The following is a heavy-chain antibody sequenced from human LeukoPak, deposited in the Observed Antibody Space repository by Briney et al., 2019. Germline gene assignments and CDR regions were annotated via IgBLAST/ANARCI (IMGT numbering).Heavy chain of an antibody. CDR1: GYTFTSYG. D-gene: IGHD3-3*01. Sequence: ASAKVSCKASGYTFTSYGISWVRQAPGQGLEWMGWISAYNGNTNYAQKFQGRVTMTRDMSTSTVYMELSSLRSEDTAVYYCARAFDFWSGYYRAEYFQHWGQGTLVTVSS. J-gene: IGHJ1*01. CDR2: ISAYNGNT. V-gene: IGHV1-18*01. CDR3: ARAFDFWSGYYRAEYFQH.